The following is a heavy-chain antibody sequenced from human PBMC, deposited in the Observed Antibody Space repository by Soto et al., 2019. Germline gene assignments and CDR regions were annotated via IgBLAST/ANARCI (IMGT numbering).Heavy chain of an antibody. J-gene: IGHJ4*02. Sequence: GGSLRLSCAASGFTFSSYVMSWVRQAPGKGLEWVSAIRGSGESTYYADSVKGRFTISRDNSKNTVYLQMNSLTAEDTAVFYCAKGPDQPFDYWGQGTLVTVSS. V-gene: IGHV3-23*01. CDR1: GFTFSSYV. CDR3: AKGPDQPFDY. CDR2: IRGSGEST.